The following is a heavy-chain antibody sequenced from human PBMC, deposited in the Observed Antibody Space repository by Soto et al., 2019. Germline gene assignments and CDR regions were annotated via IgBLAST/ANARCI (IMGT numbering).Heavy chain of an antibody. D-gene: IGHD5-12*01. CDR3: ARRGFAEMAKIEVFDY. CDR1: GGSFSGYY. V-gene: IGHV4-34*01. Sequence: PSETLSLTCAVYGGSFSGYYWSWIRQPPGKGLEWIGEINHSGSTNYNPSLKSRVTISVDTSKNQFSLKLSSVTAADTAVYYCARRGFAEMAKIEVFDYWGQGTLVTVSS. CDR2: INHSGST. J-gene: IGHJ4*02.